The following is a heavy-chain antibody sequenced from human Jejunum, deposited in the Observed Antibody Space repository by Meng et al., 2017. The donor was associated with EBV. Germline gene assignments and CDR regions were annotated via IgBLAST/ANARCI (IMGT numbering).Heavy chain of an antibody. CDR3: AQRILRAGFDP. CDR1: GFSLTTRGVA. D-gene: IGHD5/OR15-5a*01. J-gene: IGHJ5*02. Sequence: QITLKESGPALVKPAQTPTLTCTFSGFSLTTRGVAVGWIRQPPAKALEWLALIYWNGDEHYSPSLRTRLTISKVTSKNQVVITMTDMDPVDTATYYCAQRILRAGFDPWGQGVLVTVYS. V-gene: IGHV2-5*01. CDR2: IYWNGDE.